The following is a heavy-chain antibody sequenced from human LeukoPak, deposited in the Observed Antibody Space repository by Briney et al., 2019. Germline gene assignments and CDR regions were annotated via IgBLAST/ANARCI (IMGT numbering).Heavy chain of an antibody. CDR1: GFTFSSYA. CDR3: ARGAWTAYYLDS. J-gene: IGHJ4*02. D-gene: IGHD3/OR15-3a*01. Sequence: GRSLRLSCAASGFTFSSYAMHWVRQAPGKGLEWVAVISYDGSNKYYADSVKGRFTISRDNSKNTLYLQMNSLRAEDTAVYYCARGAWTAYYLDSWGQGTLVTVSS. V-gene: IGHV3-30-3*01. CDR2: ISYDGSNK.